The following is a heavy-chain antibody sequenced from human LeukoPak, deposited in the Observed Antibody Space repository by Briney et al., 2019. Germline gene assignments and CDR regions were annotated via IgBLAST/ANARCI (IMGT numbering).Heavy chain of an antibody. Sequence: PSETLFLTCAVYGGSFSGYYWSWIRQPPGKGLEWIGEINHSGSTNYNPSLKSRVTISVDTSKNQFSLKLSSVPAADTAVYYCARGLVATITWPKPHYFDYWGQGTLVTVSS. CDR2: INHSGST. CDR3: ARGLVATITWPKPHYFDY. CDR1: GGSFSGYY. D-gene: IGHD5-12*01. V-gene: IGHV4-34*01. J-gene: IGHJ4*02.